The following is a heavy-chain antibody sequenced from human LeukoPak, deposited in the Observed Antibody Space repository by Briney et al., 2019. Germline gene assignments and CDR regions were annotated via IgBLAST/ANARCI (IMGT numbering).Heavy chain of an antibody. Sequence: AGGSLRLSCAASGFTFNSYEMHWVRQAPGKGLEWISYISSSGTTIYYADSVKGRFTISRDNAKNSLYLQMNSLRAEDTAVYYCARESGWYYFDNWGQGTLVTVSS. V-gene: IGHV3-48*03. CDR3: ARESGWYYFDN. D-gene: IGHD6-19*01. J-gene: IGHJ4*02. CDR1: GFTFNSYE. CDR2: ISSSGTTI.